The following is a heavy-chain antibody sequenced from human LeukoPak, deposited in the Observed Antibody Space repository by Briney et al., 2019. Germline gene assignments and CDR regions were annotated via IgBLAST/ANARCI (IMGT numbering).Heavy chain of an antibody. CDR3: ARSPSGWLKFDP. J-gene: IGHJ5*02. Sequence: ETGGSLRLSCAASGFTFNTFNMNWVRQAPGKGLEWVSSITSGGDYIYYADSVKGRFTTSRDNAKNSLSLQLNSLRVEDTAVYYCARSPSGWLKFDPWGQGTLVTVSS. D-gene: IGHD6-19*01. CDR2: ITSGGDYI. CDR1: GFTFNTFN. V-gene: IGHV3-21*04.